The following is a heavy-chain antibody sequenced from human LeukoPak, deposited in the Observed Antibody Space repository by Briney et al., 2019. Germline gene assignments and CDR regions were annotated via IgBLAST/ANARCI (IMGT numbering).Heavy chain of an antibody. CDR2: ISGSGGST. CDR3: AKDPLGCSYGNFDY. D-gene: IGHD5-18*01. CDR1: GFTFSSYA. V-gene: IGHV3-23*01. J-gene: IGHJ4*02. Sequence: GGSLRLSCAASGFTFSSYAMSWVRQAPVKGLEWVSAISGSGGSTYYADSVKGRFTISRDNSKNTLYLQMNSLRAEDTAVYYCAKDPLGCSYGNFDYWGQGTLVTVSS.